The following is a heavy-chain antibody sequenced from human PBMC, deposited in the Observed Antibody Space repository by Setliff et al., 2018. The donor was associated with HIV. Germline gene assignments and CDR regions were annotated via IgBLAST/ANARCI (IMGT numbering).Heavy chain of an antibody. D-gene: IGHD2-8*01. CDR2: IIPNSGGT. Sequence: ASVKVSCKASGYTFTAYFMHWVRQAPGQGLEWMGRIIPNSGGTNYAQKFQGRVTMTRDTSISTGYMELSRLRSDDTAVYYCATKVYCTNGVCLDAFDIWGQGTTVTVSS. CDR1: GYTFTAYF. V-gene: IGHV1-2*06. J-gene: IGHJ3*02. CDR3: ATKVYCTNGVCLDAFDI.